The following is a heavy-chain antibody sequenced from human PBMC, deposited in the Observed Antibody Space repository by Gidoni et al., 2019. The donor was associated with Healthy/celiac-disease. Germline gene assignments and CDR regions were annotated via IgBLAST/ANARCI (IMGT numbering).Heavy chain of an antibody. CDR1: GFTFDDYA. J-gene: IGHJ4*02. D-gene: IGHD3-22*01. CDR3: AKDSTYYYDSSGYWDY. Sequence: EVQLVESGGGLVQPGRSLRLSCAASGFTFDDYAMHWVRQAPGKGLGWVSGIIWNSGSIGYADSVKGRFTISRDNAKNSLYLQMNSLRAEDTALYYCAKDSTYYYDSSGYWDYWGQGTLVTVSS. CDR2: IIWNSGSI. V-gene: IGHV3-9*01.